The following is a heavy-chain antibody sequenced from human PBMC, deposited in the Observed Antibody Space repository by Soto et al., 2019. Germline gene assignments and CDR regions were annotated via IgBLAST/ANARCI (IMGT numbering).Heavy chain of an antibody. Sequence: PSETRSLTCTVSGGSISSSSYYWGWIRQPPGKGLEWIGSIYYSGSTYYNPSLKSRVTISVDTSKNQFSLKLSSVTAADTAVYYCARQRRGGQQLVTQDYWGQGTLVTVSS. CDR1: GGSISSSSYY. D-gene: IGHD6-13*01. J-gene: IGHJ4*02. CDR3: ARQRRGGQQLVTQDY. CDR2: IYYSGST. V-gene: IGHV4-39*01.